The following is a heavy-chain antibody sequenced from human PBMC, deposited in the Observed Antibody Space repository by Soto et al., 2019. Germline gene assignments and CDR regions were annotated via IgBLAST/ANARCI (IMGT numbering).Heavy chain of an antibody. CDR3: ASHYNMWSGYLSPVDY. Sequence: QVQLVESGGDLVKPGGSLRLSCAASGYTFSDYYMSWIRQAPGKGLEWISYIDTSGTKIYYADSVKGRFTITRDNDKKSMYLEIDSLRDEDTAVYYCASHYNMWSGYLSPVDYWGQGTLVTVSS. CDR2: IDTSGTKI. J-gene: IGHJ4*02. D-gene: IGHD3-3*01. V-gene: IGHV3-11*01. CDR1: GYTFSDYY.